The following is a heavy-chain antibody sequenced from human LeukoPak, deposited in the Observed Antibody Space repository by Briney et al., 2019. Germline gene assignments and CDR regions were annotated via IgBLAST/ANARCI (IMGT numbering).Heavy chain of an antibody. V-gene: IGHV3-23*01. CDR2: ISGSGGGT. J-gene: IGHJ4*02. Sequence: GGSLRLSCAASGFTFSTYAMSWVRQAAGKGLEWVSLISGSGGGTYYADSVKGRFTISRDNSKNTLYLQLNSLRVEDTAVYYCAKGGDGYFDYWGQGTLVTVSS. D-gene: IGHD5-24*01. CDR1: GFTFSTYA. CDR3: AKGGDGYFDY.